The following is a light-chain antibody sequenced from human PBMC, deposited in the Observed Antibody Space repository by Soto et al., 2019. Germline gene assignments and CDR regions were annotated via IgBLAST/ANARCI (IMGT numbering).Light chain of an antibody. CDR2: LNSDGSH. CDR3: QTWGTGPVV. CDR1: SGHSSYA. V-gene: IGLV4-69*01. Sequence: QLVLTQSPSASASLGASVKLTCTLSSGHSSYAIAWHQQQPEKGPRHLMKLNSDGSHSKGDGIPDRFSGSSSGAERYLTISGLHSEDEADYYCQTWGTGPVVFGGGTKVTVL. J-gene: IGLJ2*01.